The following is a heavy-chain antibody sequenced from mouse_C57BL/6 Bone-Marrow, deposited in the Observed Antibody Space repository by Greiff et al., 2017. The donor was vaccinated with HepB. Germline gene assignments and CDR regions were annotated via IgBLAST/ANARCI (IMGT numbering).Heavy chain of an antibody. D-gene: IGHD1-1*01. J-gene: IGHJ4*01. Sequence: VQLQQSGPELVKPGASVKISCKASGYAFSSSWMNWVKQRPGKGLEWIGRIYPGDGDTNYNGKFKGKATLTADKSSSTAYMQLSSLTSEDSAVYFCARRNYGSGHYAMDYWGQGTSVTVSS. CDR2: IYPGDGDT. CDR1: GYAFSSSW. CDR3: ARRNYGSGHYAMDY. V-gene: IGHV1-82*01.